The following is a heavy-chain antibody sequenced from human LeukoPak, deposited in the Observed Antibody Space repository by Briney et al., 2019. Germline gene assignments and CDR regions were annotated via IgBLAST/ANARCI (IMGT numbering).Heavy chain of an antibody. Sequence: PGGSLRLSCAASGFTFSRSGMHWVRQAPGKGLEWVAVISDDGSNKYYADSVKGRFTISRDNSKNTLYLQMNSLRTEDTAVYYCAKDRKVAPHYYYGMDVWGQGTTVTVSS. J-gene: IGHJ6*02. V-gene: IGHV3-30*18. D-gene: IGHD2-15*01. CDR2: ISDDGSNK. CDR1: GFTFSRSG. CDR3: AKDRKVAPHYYYGMDV.